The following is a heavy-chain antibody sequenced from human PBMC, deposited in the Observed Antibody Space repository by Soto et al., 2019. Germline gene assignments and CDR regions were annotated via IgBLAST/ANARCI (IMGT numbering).Heavy chain of an antibody. CDR1: GFTFSSYG. CDR3: ARDSGSSSGWYIGLNAFDI. D-gene: IGHD6-19*01. V-gene: IGHV3-33*01. CDR2: IWYDGSNK. Sequence: PGGSLRLSCAASGFTFSSYGMHWVRQAPGKGLEWVAVIWYDGSNKYYADSVKGRFTISRDNSKNTLYLQMNSLRAGDTAVYYCARDSGSSSGWYIGLNAFDIWGQGTMVTVSS. J-gene: IGHJ3*02.